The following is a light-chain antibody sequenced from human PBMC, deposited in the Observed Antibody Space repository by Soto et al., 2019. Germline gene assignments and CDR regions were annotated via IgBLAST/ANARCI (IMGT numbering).Light chain of an antibody. V-gene: IGKV1-5*03. CDR2: RAS. J-gene: IGKJ2*01. CDR1: QSINQW. CDR3: QQYNSLVS. Sequence: EIQMTQSPSTLSASVGDTVTISCRASQSINQWLAWSQQIPGKAPKLLIYRASTLESGVPSRFNGSGSGTEFTLLISGLQPVDFATYYCQQYNSLVSFGQWTRLEIK.